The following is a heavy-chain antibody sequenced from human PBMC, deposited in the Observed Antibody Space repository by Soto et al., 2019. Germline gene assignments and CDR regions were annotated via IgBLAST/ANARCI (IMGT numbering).Heavy chain of an antibody. Sequence: QVQLVQSGAEVKKPGSSVKVSCKASGCTFSSYAISWVRQAPGQGLEWMGGIIPIFGTANYAQKVQGRVTITADKSTSTAYMELRSLRSEDTAVYYCARGLSGYDAGAFDYWGQGTLVTVSS. CDR2: IIPIFGTA. CDR3: ARGLSGYDAGAFDY. V-gene: IGHV1-69*06. D-gene: IGHD5-12*01. J-gene: IGHJ4*02. CDR1: GCTFSSYA.